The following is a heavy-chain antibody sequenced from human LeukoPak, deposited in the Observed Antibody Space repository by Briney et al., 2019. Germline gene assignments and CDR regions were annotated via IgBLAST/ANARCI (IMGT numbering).Heavy chain of an antibody. CDR1: VFIFNTDR. J-gene: IGHJ5*02. V-gene: IGHV3-23*01. CDR2: LSGNT. D-gene: IGHD1-20*01. CDR3: AILNWSSGRA. Sequence: GGSLRLSCAASVFIFNTDRTSWVRQAPGKGLEWVSALSGNTYYADSVKGRFTISTDSSKNTLFMQMNSLRAEDTAVYYCAILNWSSGRAWGQGTLVTVSS.